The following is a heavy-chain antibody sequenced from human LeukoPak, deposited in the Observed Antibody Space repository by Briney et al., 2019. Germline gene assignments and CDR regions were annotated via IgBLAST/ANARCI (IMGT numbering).Heavy chain of an antibody. CDR1: GFTFSSYS. CDR2: ISSSSSTI. D-gene: IGHD6-13*01. V-gene: IGHV3-48*02. CDR3: ARDIQRGSSWYGGDY. Sequence: GGSLRLSCAASGFTFSSYSMNWVRQAPGKGLEWVSYISSSSSTIYYADSVKGRFTISRDNAKNSLYLQMNSLRDEDTAVYYCARDIQRGSSWYGGDYWAREPWSPSPQ. J-gene: IGHJ4*02.